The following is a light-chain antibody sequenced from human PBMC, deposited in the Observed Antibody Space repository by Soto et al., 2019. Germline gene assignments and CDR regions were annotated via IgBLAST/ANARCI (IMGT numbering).Light chain of an antibody. J-gene: IGKJ4*01. V-gene: IGKV3D-20*02. CDR1: QSIRSNS. CDR3: QQYNNWPLR. CDR2: AAS. Sequence: EIVLTQSPGTLSLSPGERATLSCRASQSIRSNSLAWYQQRPGQAPRLLIYAASSRATGIPDRFSGSGSGTDFTLHISSLQSEDFGICFCQQYNNWPLRFGGGTQAEIK.